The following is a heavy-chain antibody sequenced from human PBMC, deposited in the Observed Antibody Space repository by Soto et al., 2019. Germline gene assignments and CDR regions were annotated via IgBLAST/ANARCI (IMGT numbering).Heavy chain of an antibody. J-gene: IGHJ3*02. CDR1: GFTFSSYG. Sequence: QVQLVESGGGVVQPGRSLRLSCAASGFTFSSYGMHWVRQAPGKGLEWVAVISYDGSNKYYADSVKGRFTISRDNSKNTLYQQMNSLRAEDTAVYYCAKAHPTGDDAFDIWGQGTMVTVSS. CDR3: AKAHPTGDDAFDI. V-gene: IGHV3-30*18. CDR2: ISYDGSNK. D-gene: IGHD7-27*01.